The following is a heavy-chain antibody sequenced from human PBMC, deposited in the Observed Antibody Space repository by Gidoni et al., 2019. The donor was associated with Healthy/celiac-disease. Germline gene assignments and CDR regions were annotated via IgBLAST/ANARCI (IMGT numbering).Heavy chain of an antibody. CDR2: IWYDGSNK. CDR3: ARDDYGDYGNFDY. CDR1: GFTFSSYG. D-gene: IGHD4-17*01. Sequence: QVQLVESGGGVVQPGRSLRLSCAAYGFTFSSYGMHWVRQAPGKGLEWVAVIWYDGSNKDYADSVKGRFTISRDNSKNTLHPQMNSLRAEDTAVYYCARDDYGDYGNFDYWGQGTLVTVSS. V-gene: IGHV3-33*01. J-gene: IGHJ4*02.